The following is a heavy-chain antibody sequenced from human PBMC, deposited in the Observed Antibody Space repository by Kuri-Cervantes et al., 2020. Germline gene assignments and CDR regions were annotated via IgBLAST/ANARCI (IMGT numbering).Heavy chain of an antibody. V-gene: IGHV1-2*02. J-gene: IGHJ6*02. CDR1: GYTFTGYY. Sequence: ASVKVSCKSSGYTFTGYYMHWVRQAPGQGLEWMGWINPNSGGTNYAQKCQGRVTMTRDTSISTAYMELCRLRSDDTAVYYCAREPVIFTIFGVLTSDCYTYGMDVWGQGTTVTVSS. CDR2: INPNSGGT. CDR3: AREPVIFTIFGVLTSDCYTYGMDV. D-gene: IGHD3-3*01.